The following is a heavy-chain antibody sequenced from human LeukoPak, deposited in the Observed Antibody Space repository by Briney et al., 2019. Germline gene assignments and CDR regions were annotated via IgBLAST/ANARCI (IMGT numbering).Heavy chain of an antibody. D-gene: IGHD1-26*01. CDR3: ARRRYSGSSQHFDY. Sequence: GGSLRLSCAASGFTFSSYWMSWVRQAPGKGLEWVANIKQDGSEKYYVDSVKGRFTISRDNAKNSLYLQMNSLRAEDTAVYYSARRRYSGSSQHFDYWGQGTLVTVSS. CDR1: GFTFSSYW. J-gene: IGHJ4*02. V-gene: IGHV3-7*01. CDR2: IKQDGSEK.